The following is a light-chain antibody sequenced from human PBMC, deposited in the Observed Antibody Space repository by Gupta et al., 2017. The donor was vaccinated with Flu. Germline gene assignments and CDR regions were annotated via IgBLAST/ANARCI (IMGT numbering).Light chain of an antibody. Sequence: NCKASQSGWDTSSNSNSLAWYQQKPGQPPKLLIYWASTRQSGVPERFSGSGSGTDFTLSISSLQSGDVAIYYCQQYHSTPQTFGHGTKVEIK. J-gene: IGKJ1*01. V-gene: IGKV4-1*01. CDR3: QQYHSTPQT. CDR2: WAS. CDR1: QSGWDTSSNSNS.